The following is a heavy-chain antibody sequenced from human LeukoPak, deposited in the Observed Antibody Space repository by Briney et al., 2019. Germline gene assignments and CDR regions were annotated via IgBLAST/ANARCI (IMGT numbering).Heavy chain of an antibody. CDR3: TTDWGGSGSYYPLDY. Sequence: GGSLRLSCAASGFTFSSYAMSWVRQAPGKGLEWVSAISGSGGSTYYADSVKGRFTISRDNSKNTLYLQMNSLKTEDTAVYYCTTDWGGSGSYYPLDYWGQGTLVTVSS. V-gene: IGHV3-23*01. CDR1: GFTFSSYA. J-gene: IGHJ4*02. CDR2: ISGSGGST. D-gene: IGHD3-10*01.